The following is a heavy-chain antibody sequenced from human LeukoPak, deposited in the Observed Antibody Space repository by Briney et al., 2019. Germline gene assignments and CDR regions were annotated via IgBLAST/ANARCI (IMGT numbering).Heavy chain of an antibody. CDR3: AREGEQQLVPYFDY. CDR1: GYTFTSYY. Sequence: SVKVSCKASGYTFTSYYMHWVRQAPGQGLEWMGGIIPIFGTANYAQKFQGRVAITADESTSTAYMELSSLRSEDTAVYYCAREGEQQLVPYFDYWGQGTLVTVSS. CDR2: IIPIFGTA. D-gene: IGHD6-13*01. J-gene: IGHJ4*02. V-gene: IGHV1-69*13.